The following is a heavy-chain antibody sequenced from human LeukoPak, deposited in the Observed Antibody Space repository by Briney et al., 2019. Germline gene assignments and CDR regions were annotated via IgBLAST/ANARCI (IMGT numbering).Heavy chain of an antibody. CDR2: ISYDGSNK. V-gene: IGHV3-30*01. CDR3: ARSPRYSSGWYNY. Sequence: GGSLGLSCAASGLTFSSYAMHWVRQAPGKGLEWVAVISYDGSNKFYADSVKGRFTVSRDNSKNTLYLQMNSLRAEDTAVYYCARSPRYSSGWYNYWGQGTLVTVSS. J-gene: IGHJ4*02. CDR1: GLTFSSYA. D-gene: IGHD6-19*01.